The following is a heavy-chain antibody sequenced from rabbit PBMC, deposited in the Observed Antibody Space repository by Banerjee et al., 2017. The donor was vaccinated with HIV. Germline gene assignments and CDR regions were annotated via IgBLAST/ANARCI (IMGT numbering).Heavy chain of an antibody. J-gene: IGHJ4*01. D-gene: IGHD4-2*01. V-gene: IGHV1S45*01. CDR1: GFSFSSSYW. Sequence: QEQLKETGGGLVQPGGSLTLTCTASGFSFSSSYWMCWVRQAPGKGLEWIGCIYAGSSGSTYYASWVKGRFTISKTSSTTVTLQMTSLTAADTATYFCATDHTGYDGFNFGLWGQGTLVTVS. CDR3: ATDHTGYDGFNFGL. CDR2: IYAGSSGST.